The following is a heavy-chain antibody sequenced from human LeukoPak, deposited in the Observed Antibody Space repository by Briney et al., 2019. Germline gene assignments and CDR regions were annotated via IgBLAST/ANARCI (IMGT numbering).Heavy chain of an antibody. D-gene: IGHD3-22*01. CDR2: IKQDGSEK. CDR1: GFTFSSYW. CDR3: ARENMYYYDSSGYYYHGDYYYGMDV. J-gene: IGHJ6*02. Sequence: PGGSLRVSCAASGFTFSSYWMSWVRQARGKGLEWVANIKQDGSEKYYADSVKGRFTISRDNAKNSLYLQMNSLRAEDTAVYYCARENMYYYDSSGYYYHGDYYYGMDVWGQGTTVTVSS. V-gene: IGHV3-7*01.